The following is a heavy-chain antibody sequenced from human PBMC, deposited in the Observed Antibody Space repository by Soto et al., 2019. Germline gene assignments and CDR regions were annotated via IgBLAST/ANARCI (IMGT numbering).Heavy chain of an antibody. D-gene: IGHD3-22*01. Sequence: GASVKDSCKASGYTFTSYAMHWVRQAPGQRLEWMGWINAGNGNTKYSQKFQGRVTMTRNTSISTAYMELSSLRSEDTAVYYCAREIYDDYDSSGFDHWGQGTLVTVSS. CDR1: GYTFTSYA. CDR2: INAGNGNT. CDR3: AREIYDDYDSSGFDH. J-gene: IGHJ4*02. V-gene: IGHV1-3*01.